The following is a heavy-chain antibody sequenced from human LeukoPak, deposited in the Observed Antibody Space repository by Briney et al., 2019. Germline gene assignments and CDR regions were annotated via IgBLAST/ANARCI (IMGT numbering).Heavy chain of an antibody. D-gene: IGHD6-13*01. CDR1: GFTFSSYA. CDR2: ISGSGGST. Sequence: PGGSLRLSCAASGFTFSSYAMSWVRQAPGKGLEWVSAISGSGGSTYYADSVKGRFTISRDNSKNTLYLQMNSLRAEDTAVYYCARAGYSSSWYFSAGFDHWGQGTLVTVSS. J-gene: IGHJ4*02. V-gene: IGHV3-23*01. CDR3: ARAGYSSSWYFSAGFDH.